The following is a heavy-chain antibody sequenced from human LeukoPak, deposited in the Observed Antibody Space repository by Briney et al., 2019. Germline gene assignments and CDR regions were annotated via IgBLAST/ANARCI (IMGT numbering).Heavy chain of an antibody. D-gene: IGHD4-17*01. CDR1: GFTLRNYA. Sequence: PGGSLRLSCAASGFTLRNYAMSWVRQAPGKGLEWVSSIGAGDKYTYHIDSVKGRFTISRDNSKNTLYLQMNSLRAEDTAVYYCAKELYGDPIPWGQGTLVTVSS. CDR3: AKELYGDPIP. CDR2: IGAGDKYT. J-gene: IGHJ5*02. V-gene: IGHV3-23*01.